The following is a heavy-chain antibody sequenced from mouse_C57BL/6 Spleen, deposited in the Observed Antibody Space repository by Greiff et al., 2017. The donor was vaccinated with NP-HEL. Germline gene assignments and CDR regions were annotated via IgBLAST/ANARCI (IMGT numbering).Heavy chain of an antibody. CDR2: IDPSDSYT. CDR3: ARSIVTTRYFDV. V-gene: IGHV1-69*01. J-gene: IGHJ1*03. Sequence: VQLQQPGAELVMPGASVKLSCKASGYTFTSYWMHWVKQRPGQGLEWIGEIDPSDSYTNYNQKFKGKSTLTVDKSSSTAYMQLSSLTSEDSAVYYCARSIVTTRYFDVWGTGTTVTVSS. CDR1: GYTFTSYW. D-gene: IGHD2-5*01.